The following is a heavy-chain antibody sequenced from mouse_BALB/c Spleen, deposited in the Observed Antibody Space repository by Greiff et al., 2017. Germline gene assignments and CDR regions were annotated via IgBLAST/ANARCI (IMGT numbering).Heavy chain of an antibody. Sequence: EVQLVESGPELMKPGASVKISCKASGYSFTSYYMHWVKQSHGKSLEWIGYIDPFNGGTSYNQKFKGKATLTVDKSSSTAYMHLSSLTSEDSAVYYCARSGYDYDVGYWYFDVWGAGTTVTVSS. CDR3: ARSGYDYDVGYWYFDV. CDR2: IDPFNGGT. V-gene: IGHV1S135*01. CDR1: GYSFTSYY. D-gene: IGHD2-4*01. J-gene: IGHJ1*01.